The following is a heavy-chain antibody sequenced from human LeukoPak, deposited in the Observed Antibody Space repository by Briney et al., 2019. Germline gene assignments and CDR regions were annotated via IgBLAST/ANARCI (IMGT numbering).Heavy chain of an antibody. J-gene: IGHJ4*02. Sequence: GGSLRLSCAASGFTVSSNYMSWVRQAPGKGLEWVSVIYSGGSTYYADSVKGRFTISRDNSKNTLYLQMNSLRAEDTAVYYCARAMVRGVIPLHYFDYWGQGTLVTVSS. CDR1: GFTVSSNY. CDR3: ARAMVRGVIPLHYFDY. CDR2: IYSGGST. V-gene: IGHV3-66*01. D-gene: IGHD3-10*01.